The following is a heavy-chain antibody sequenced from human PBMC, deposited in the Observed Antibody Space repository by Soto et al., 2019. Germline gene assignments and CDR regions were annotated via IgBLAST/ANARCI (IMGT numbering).Heavy chain of an antibody. D-gene: IGHD3-16*01. CDR3: AKVQFGRGILSNTMEG. J-gene: IGHJ6*02. V-gene: IGHV3-30*18. CDR1: GFTSTLTG. Sequence: GWALRLSDAACGFTSTLTGLPWVRPAAGKRVDWLAVISSDGGNKYYGDSVRGRFPISRDNSNNTLYLEMKSLRVDDTAVYDGAKVQFGRGILSNTMEGRGQGTTVPFSS. CDR2: ISSDGGNK.